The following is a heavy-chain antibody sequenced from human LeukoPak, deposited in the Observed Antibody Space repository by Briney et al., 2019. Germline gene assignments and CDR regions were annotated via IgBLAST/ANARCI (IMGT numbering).Heavy chain of an antibody. CDR2: SSYDGNNK. V-gene: IGHV3-30*04. CDR1: GFIFSSYA. D-gene: IGHD3-16*01. J-gene: IGHJ6*03. Sequence: PGGSLRLSCAASGFIFSSYAMHWVRQAPGKGLEWVAISSYDGNNKYYADSVKGRFTISRDNSKNALYLQMNSLRAEDTAVYYCARDKDYVRYYYMDVWGKGTTVTVSS. CDR3: ARDKDYVRYYYMDV.